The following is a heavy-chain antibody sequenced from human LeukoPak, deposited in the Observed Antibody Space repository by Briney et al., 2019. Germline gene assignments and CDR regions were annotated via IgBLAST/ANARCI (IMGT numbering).Heavy chain of an antibody. V-gene: IGHV3-73*01. Sequence: GGSLRLSCAASGFTFSGSAMHWVRQASGKGLEWVGRIRSKANSYATAYAASVKGRFTISRDDSKNTAYLQMNSLKTEDTAVYYCTRHGLAYCGGDCYRDAFDIWDQGTMVTVSS. CDR3: TRHGLAYCGGDCYRDAFDI. J-gene: IGHJ3*02. CDR2: IRSKANSYAT. CDR1: GFTFSGSA. D-gene: IGHD2-21*02.